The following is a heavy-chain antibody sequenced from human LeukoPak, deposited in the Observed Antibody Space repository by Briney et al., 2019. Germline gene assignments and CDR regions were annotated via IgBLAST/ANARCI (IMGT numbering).Heavy chain of an antibody. CDR1: GGSISSSSYY. CDR3: ARNPHDYGDSRFDY. J-gene: IGHJ4*02. Sequence: SETLSLTCTVSGGSISSSSYYWGWIRQPPGRGLEWIGTIYYSGTTYYNPSLKSRVTISLDTSENQFSLKLSSVTAADTAVYYCARNPHDYGDSRFDYWGQGTLVTVSS. CDR2: IYYSGTT. V-gene: IGHV4-39*07. D-gene: IGHD4-17*01.